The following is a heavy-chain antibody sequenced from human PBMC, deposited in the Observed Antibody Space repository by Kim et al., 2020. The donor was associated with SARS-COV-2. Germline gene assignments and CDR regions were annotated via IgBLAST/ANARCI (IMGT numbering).Heavy chain of an antibody. V-gene: IGHV1-18*01. Sequence: ASVKVSCKASGYTFTSYGISWVRQAPGQGLEWMGWISAYNGNTNYAQKLQGRVTMTTDTSTSTAYMELRSLRSDDTAVYYCARDRRVLGSPVPQVNYWGQGTLVTVSS. J-gene: IGHJ4*02. CDR3: ARDRRVLGSPVPQVNY. CDR1: GYTFTSYG. CDR2: ISAYNGNT. D-gene: IGHD2-15*01.